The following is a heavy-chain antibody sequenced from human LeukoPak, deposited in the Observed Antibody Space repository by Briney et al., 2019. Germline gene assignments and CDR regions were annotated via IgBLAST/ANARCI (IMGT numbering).Heavy chain of an antibody. CDR2: IYHSGST. Sequence: PSETLSLTCTVSGYSISSGYYWGWIRQPPGKGLEWIGSIYHSGSTYYNPSLKSRVTISVDTSKNQFSLKLSSVTAADTAVYYCARGIAVAGLYNWFDPWGQGTLVTVSS. CDR3: ARGIAVAGLYNWFDP. J-gene: IGHJ5*02. V-gene: IGHV4-38-2*02. CDR1: GYSISSGYY. D-gene: IGHD6-19*01.